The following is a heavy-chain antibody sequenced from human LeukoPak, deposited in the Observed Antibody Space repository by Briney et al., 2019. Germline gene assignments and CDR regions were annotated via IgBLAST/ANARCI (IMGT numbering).Heavy chain of an antibody. CDR3: AKKYYYDSSGPEDFDL. J-gene: IGHJ2*01. CDR1: GFTFSSYG. CDR2: ISYDGRAT. D-gene: IGHD3-22*01. V-gene: IGHV3-33*05. Sequence: GGSLRLSCAASGFTFSSYGMHWVRQAPGKGLEWVAVISYDGRATYYTDSVNGRFIISRDNSKNTLYLQMNSLRAEDTAVYYCAKKYYYDSSGPEDFDLWGRGTLVTVSS.